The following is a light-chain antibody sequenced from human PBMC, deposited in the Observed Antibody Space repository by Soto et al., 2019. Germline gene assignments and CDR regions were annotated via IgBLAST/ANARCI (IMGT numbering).Light chain of an antibody. V-gene: IGKV3D-15*01. CDR3: QQYNNWPPLI. CDR1: QNIDNN. J-gene: IGKJ4*01. CDR2: GAS. Sequence: EIVVTQSPATLSVSPGDRVTLSCRASQNIDNNLAWYQQRPGQPPRLLIYGASTRANGIPARFSGSGSGTEFTLTISSLQSEDFAVYCCQQYNNWPPLIFGGGTKVEIK.